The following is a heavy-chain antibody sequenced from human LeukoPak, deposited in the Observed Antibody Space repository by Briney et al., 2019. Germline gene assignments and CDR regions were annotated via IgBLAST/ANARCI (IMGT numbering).Heavy chain of an antibody. CDR1: GGSISTYY. CDR2: VSSNEGT. D-gene: IGHD3-9*01. V-gene: IGHV4-59*01. CDR3: AREEGYYDILN. Sequence: SETLSLTCTVSGGSISTYYWGWIRQPPGKGLEWIGYVSSNEGTNYNPSLKSRVTILVDTSKNQFSLKLSSVTAADTAVYYCAREEGYYDILNWGQGTLVTVSS. J-gene: IGHJ4*02.